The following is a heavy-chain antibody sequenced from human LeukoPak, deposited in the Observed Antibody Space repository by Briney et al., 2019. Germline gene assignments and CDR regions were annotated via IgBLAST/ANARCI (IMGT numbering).Heavy chain of an antibody. D-gene: IGHD5-18*01. CDR2: TGGSGDTT. J-gene: IGHJ4*02. V-gene: IGHV3-23*01. CDR3: AKDVGWIQSWSFDY. CDR1: GFTFSTYS. Sequence: GGSLRLSCAASGFTFSTYSMNWVRQAPGKGLEWVSGTGGSGDTTYYADSVKGRFTISRDNSKNTLYLQMNSLRAEDMALYYCAKDVGWIQSWSFDYWGQGTLVTVSS.